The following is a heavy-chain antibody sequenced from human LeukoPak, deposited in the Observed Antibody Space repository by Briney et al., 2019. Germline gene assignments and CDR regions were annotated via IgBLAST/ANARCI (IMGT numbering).Heavy chain of an antibody. J-gene: IGHJ4*02. CDR3: ATDGPY. V-gene: IGHV1-69*02. D-gene: IGHD5-24*01. CDR2: IIPILGIA. Sequence: GASVKVSCKASGYTFTDYYILWVRQAPGQGLEWMGRIIPILGIANYAQKFQGRVTITADKSTSTAYMELSSLRSEDAAVYYCATDGPYWGQGTLVTVSS. CDR1: GYTFTDYY.